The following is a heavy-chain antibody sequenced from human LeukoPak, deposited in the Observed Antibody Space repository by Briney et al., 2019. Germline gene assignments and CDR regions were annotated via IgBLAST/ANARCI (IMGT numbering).Heavy chain of an antibody. CDR3: ASPGNHNHCMDV. D-gene: IGHD1-14*01. CDR1: GDSISSSVYY. Sequence: SETLSLTCTVSGDSISSSVYYWTWIRQTPGKELERIGTMYFTGITYYLPSVKIRVPKTVDTSLNQFSLKLTDVTTAVRVVLYSASPGNHNHCMDVWGKRATGTVSS. J-gene: IGHJ6*01. V-gene: IGHV4-39*07. CDR2: MYFTGIT.